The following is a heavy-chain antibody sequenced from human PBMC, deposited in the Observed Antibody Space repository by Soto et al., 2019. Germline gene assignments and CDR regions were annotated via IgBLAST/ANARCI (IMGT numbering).Heavy chain of an antibody. J-gene: IGHJ6*02. Sequence: SVKVSCKASGGTFSSYAISWVRQAPGQGLEWMGGIIPIFGKANYAQKFQGRVTITADESTITAYMALSSLRSEDTAVYYCARDQTGKRGNSWYGGYYYGMDVWGQGTTVTVSS. V-gene: IGHV1-69*13. D-gene: IGHD6-13*01. CDR1: GGTFSSYA. CDR3: ARDQTGKRGNSWYGGYYYGMDV. CDR2: IIPIFGKA.